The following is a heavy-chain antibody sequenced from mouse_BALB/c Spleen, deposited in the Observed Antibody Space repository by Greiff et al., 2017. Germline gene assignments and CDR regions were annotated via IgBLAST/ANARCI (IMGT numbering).Heavy chain of an antibody. D-gene: IGHD1-2*01. J-gene: IGHJ4*01. V-gene: IGHV1-18*01. CDR2: INPNNGGT. CDR1: GYTFTDYN. CDR3: ARSPHYYGYVGAMDY. Sequence: EVKLVESGPELVKPGASVKIPCKASGYTFTDYNMDWVKQSHGKSLEWIGDINPNNGGTIYNQKFKGKATLTVDKSSSTAYMELRSLTSEDTAVYYCARSPHYYGYVGAMDYWGQGTSVTVSS.